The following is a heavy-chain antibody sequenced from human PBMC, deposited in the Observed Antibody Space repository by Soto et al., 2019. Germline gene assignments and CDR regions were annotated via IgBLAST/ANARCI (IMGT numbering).Heavy chain of an antibody. CDR2: IYYSGST. CDR1: GXSIXXXY. J-gene: IGHJ3*02. V-gene: IGHV4-59*01. CDR3: XXXXXXTXXXXXXXXDI. Sequence: QVQLQESGPGLVKPSETLSLTCTVSGXSIXXXYWSXXRQPPGKXXXXXGYIYYSGSTNYNPSLKRRVTXSVXTXXXXXXXXXXXXXXXXXXXXXXXXXXXXTXXXXXXXXDIWGQGTMVTVSS.